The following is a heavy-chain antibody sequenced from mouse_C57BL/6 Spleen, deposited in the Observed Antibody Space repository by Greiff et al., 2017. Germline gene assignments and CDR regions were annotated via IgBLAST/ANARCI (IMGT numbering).Heavy chain of an antibody. J-gene: IGHJ3*01. D-gene: IGHD2-1*01. CDR1: GYTFTDYE. CDR2: IDPETGGT. Sequence: QVQLQQSGAELVRPGASVTLSCKASGYTFTDYEMHWVKQTPVHGLEWIGAIDPETGGTAYNQKFKGKAILTADKSSSTAYMELRSLTSEDSAVYDCTPIYYGTFAYWGQGTLVTVSA. CDR3: TPIYYGTFAY. V-gene: IGHV1-15*01.